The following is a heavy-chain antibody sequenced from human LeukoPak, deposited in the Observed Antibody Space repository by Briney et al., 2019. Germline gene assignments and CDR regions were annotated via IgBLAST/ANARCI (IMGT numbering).Heavy chain of an antibody. CDR2: INPNSGGT. V-gene: IGHV1-2*02. CDR3: AGEYYDFWSGRAAFFDY. J-gene: IGHJ4*02. CDR1: GYTFTGYY. D-gene: IGHD3-3*01. Sequence: GASVKVSCKASGYTFTGYYMHWVRQAPGQGLEWMGWINPNSGGTNYAQKFQGRVTMTRDASISTAYMELSRLRSDDTAVYYCAGEYYDFWSGRAAFFDYWGQGTLVTVSS.